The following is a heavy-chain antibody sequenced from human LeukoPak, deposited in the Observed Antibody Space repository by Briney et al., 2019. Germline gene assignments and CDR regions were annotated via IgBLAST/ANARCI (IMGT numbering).Heavy chain of an antibody. CDR2: LYSVGGT. V-gene: IGHV3-53*04. Sequence: PGGSLRLSCAASGFNVSSNYMSWVRQAPGKGLEWVSVLYSVGGTYYADSVQGRFTISRNNSRNTLYLQLNSLRPEDTAVYYCARGAYGGPFDCWGQGTLVTVSS. D-gene: IGHD4/OR15-4a*01. J-gene: IGHJ4*02. CDR3: ARGAYGGPFDC. CDR1: GFNVSSNY.